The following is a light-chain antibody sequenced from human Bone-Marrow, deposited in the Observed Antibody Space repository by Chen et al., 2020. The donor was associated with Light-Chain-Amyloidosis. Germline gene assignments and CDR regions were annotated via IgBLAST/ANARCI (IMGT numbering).Light chain of an antibody. J-gene: IGLJ3*02. CDR2: EVS. V-gene: IGLV2-23*02. CDR3: CSYAGSSTWV. Sequence: PGQSITISCTGTSSDVGSYNLVSWYQQPPGKAPNLMIYEVSKRPSGVSNRFSGSKSGNTASLTISGLQAEDEADYYCCSYAGSSTWVFGGGTKLTVL. CDR1: SSDVGSYNL.